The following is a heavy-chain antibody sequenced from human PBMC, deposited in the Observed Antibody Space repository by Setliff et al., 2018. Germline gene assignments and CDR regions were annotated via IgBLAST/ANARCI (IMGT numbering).Heavy chain of an antibody. V-gene: IGHV5-51*01. CDR2: IYPADSDP. D-gene: IGHD4-4*01. Sequence: GESLKISCKGSGYSFTTYWIGWVRQMPGKGLELMGIIYPADSDPRYSPSFQGQVTISADKSISTAYLQWSSLKASDTAMYYCARDSNYEGAYDYWGQGTLVTVSS. CDR3: ARDSNYEGAYDY. J-gene: IGHJ4*02. CDR1: GYSFTTYW.